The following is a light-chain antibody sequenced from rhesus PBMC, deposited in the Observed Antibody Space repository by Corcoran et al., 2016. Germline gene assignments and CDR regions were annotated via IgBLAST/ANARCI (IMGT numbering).Light chain of an antibody. CDR2: GAS. Sequence: QVILTQSPATLSLSPGERATLSCRASQSVSSYLAWYQQKPGQAPRLLIYGASSRATGIPDRFSGSGSGTEVTLTISSLEPEDFAVYYCQKYSSSPLTCGGGTKVEIK. CDR3: QKYSSSPLT. V-gene: IGKV3-53*01. CDR1: QSVSSY. J-gene: IGKJ4*01.